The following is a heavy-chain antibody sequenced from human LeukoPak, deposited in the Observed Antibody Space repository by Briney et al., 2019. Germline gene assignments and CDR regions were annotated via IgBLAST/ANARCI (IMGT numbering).Heavy chain of an antibody. CDR1: GGSISSGVYY. CDR3: ARMGSGSYRHYFDY. CDR2: IYYSGST. D-gene: IGHD1-26*01. J-gene: IGHJ4*02. V-gene: IGHV4-30-4*08. Sequence: SETLSLTCTVSGGSISSGVYYWSWIRQPPGKGLEWIRYIYYSGSTYYNPSLKSRVTISVDTSKNQFSLKLSSVTAADTAVYYCARMGSGSYRHYFDYWGQGTLVTVSS.